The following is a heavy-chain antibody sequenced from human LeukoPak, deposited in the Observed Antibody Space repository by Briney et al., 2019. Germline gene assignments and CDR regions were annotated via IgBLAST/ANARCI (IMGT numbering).Heavy chain of an antibody. D-gene: IGHD5-24*01. Sequence: GSLRPSLAASGFHLCNYAIARGRPAPGKGVEWVSSISGIGSNIYYADSVKGRFTISRDNSKNTLHVQMNSLRAEGTAMYYCATNRDGYNYWGQGTLVTVSS. V-gene: IGHV3-23*01. CDR3: ATNRDGYNY. CDR1: GFHLCNYA. J-gene: IGHJ4*02. CDR2: ISGIGSNI.